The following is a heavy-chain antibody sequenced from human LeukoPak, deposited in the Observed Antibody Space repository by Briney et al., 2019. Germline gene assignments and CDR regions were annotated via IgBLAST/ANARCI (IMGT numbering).Heavy chain of an antibody. CDR2: MNPNSGNT. V-gene: IGHV1-8*03. CDR1: GGTFTSYD. J-gene: IGHJ5*02. D-gene: IGHD3-22*01. CDR3: ARGHPTYYYDSSGYYWGA. Sequence: ASVKVSCKASGGTFTSYDINWVRQATGQGLEWMGWMNPNSGNTGYAQKFQGRVTITRNTSISTAYMELSSLRSEDTAVYYCARGHPTYYYDSSGYYWGAWGQGTLVTVSS.